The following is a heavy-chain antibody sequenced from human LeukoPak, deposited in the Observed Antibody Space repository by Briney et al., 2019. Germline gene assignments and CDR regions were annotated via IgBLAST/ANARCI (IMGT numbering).Heavy chain of an antibody. Sequence: SETLSLTCTVSGYSMRSGYYWGWIRQPPGKGLEWIGSTYHSGSTNYNPSLKSRVTISADTSKNQFSLKLNSVTAADTAVYYCARVPHGETVFGVVLYWLDPWGQGTLVTVFS. CDR2: TYHSGST. V-gene: IGHV4-38-2*02. J-gene: IGHJ5*02. D-gene: IGHD3-3*01. CDR3: ARVPHGETVFGVVLYWLDP. CDR1: GYSMRSGYY.